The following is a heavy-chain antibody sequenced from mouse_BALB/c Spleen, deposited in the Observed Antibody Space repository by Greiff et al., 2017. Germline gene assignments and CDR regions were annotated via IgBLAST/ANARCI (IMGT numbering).Heavy chain of an antibody. D-gene: IGHD1-1*01. CDR3: AREDYYGRSFAY. Sequence: EVKLMESGPGLVKPSQSLSLTCSVTGYSITSGYYWNWIRQFPGNKLEWMGYISYDGSNNYNPSLKNRISITRDTSKNQFFLKLNSVTTEDTATYYCAREDYYGRSFAYWGQGTLVTVSA. J-gene: IGHJ3*01. CDR2: ISYDGSN. V-gene: IGHV3-6*02. CDR1: GYSITSGYY.